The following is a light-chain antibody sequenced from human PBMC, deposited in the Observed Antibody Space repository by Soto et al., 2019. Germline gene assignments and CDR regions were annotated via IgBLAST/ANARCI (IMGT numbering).Light chain of an antibody. CDR1: QGIGST. Sequence: EIVLTQSPAALSVSPGARVPLSCRASQGIGSTLAWYQQKPGQAPRLLIYGASTRATDIPPSFTGSGSGTEFTLTISSLQSEDIAVYYCQQYNKWPQTFGQGTKVDIK. J-gene: IGKJ1*01. CDR3: QQYNKWPQT. CDR2: GAS. V-gene: IGKV3-15*01.